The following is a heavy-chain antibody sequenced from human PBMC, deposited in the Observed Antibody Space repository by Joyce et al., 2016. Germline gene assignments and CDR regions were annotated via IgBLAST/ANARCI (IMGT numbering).Heavy chain of an antibody. CDR3: ARLVKRESLSWLHSWFDP. CDR2: VYYRGSS. V-gene: IGHV4-39*01. D-gene: IGHD1-26*01. J-gene: IGHJ5*02. Sequence: QLQLEESGPGLVKPSETLSLTCTVSVVSIRINTYSWGWIRQSPGKGLEWIGSVYYRGSSNHNPSLRSRVTISVDTSKNQFSLKLNSVTAADTAVYYCARLVKRESLSWLHSWFDPWGQGTPVTVSS. CDR1: VVSIRINTYS.